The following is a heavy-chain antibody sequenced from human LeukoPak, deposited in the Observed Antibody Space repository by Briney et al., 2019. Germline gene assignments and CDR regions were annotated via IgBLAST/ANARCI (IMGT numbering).Heavy chain of an antibody. D-gene: IGHD3-22*01. J-gene: IGHJ4*02. V-gene: IGHV1-18*01. CDR3: ARAREETYYYDSSGYYYDY. CDR2: ISAYNGNT. Sequence: ASVKVSCKASGYTFTSYGISWVRQAPGQGLEWMGWISAYNGNTNYAQKLQGRVTMTTDTSTSTAYMELRSLRSEDTAVYYCARAREETYYYDSSGYYYDYWGQGTLVTVSS. CDR1: GYTFTSYG.